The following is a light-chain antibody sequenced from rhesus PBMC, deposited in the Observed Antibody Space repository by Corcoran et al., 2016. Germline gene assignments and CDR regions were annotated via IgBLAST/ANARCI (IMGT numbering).Light chain of an antibody. V-gene: IGKV1-74*01. CDR2: AAS. CDR3: QHGYGTPLT. CDR1: ENVNNY. J-gene: IGKJ4*01. Sequence: DIQMTQSPSSLSASVGDRVTITCRASENVNNYLNWYQQKPGKAPKPLIYAASTLQSGVPSRFSGSGSGTDYTFSISSLQPEDVATYYCQHGYGTPLTFGGGTKVEIK.